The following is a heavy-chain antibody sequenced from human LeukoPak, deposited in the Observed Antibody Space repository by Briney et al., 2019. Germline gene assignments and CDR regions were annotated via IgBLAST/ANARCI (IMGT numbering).Heavy chain of an antibody. CDR3: ARGPARYCSSTSCLDFDY. D-gene: IGHD2-2*01. Sequence: GASVKVSCKASGYIFTGYYMHWVRQAPGQGLEWMGWINPNSGGTNYAQKFQGWVTMTRDTSISTAYMELSRLRSDDTAVYYCARGPARYCSSTSCLDFDYWGQGTLVTVSS. V-gene: IGHV1-2*04. CDR1: GYIFTGYY. CDR2: INPNSGGT. J-gene: IGHJ4*02.